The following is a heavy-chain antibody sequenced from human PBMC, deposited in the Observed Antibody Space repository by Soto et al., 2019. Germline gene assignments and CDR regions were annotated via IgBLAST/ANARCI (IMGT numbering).Heavy chain of an antibody. D-gene: IGHD6-19*01. CDR2: IYCDDTQ. CDR1: GFSLDTFAVG. V-gene: IGHV2-5*02. CDR3: AHGSGWLSDQ. Sequence: QITLKESGPTLVKPTQTLTLTCTFSGFSLDTFAVGVNWIRQPPGKPLEWLALIYCDDTQHYSSSLRNRLTITNDTSKNQVVLTMTNMDPVDTSTYYCAHGSGWLSDQWGQGTLVTVSS. J-gene: IGHJ4*02.